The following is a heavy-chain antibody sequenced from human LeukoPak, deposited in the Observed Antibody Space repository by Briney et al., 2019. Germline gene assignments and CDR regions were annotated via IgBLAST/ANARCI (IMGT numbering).Heavy chain of an antibody. V-gene: IGHV1-46*01. D-gene: IGHD1-26*01. CDR2: INPSGGST. Sequence: GASVKVSCKTSGYTFTNYYIHWVRQAPGHGLEWMGIINPSGGSTNYAQKFQGRVTMTRDTSTNTVSMDLSSLTSDDTAIYYCAVGYPGNPWGQGTLVTVSS. J-gene: IGHJ5*02. CDR3: AVGYPGNP. CDR1: GYTFTNYY.